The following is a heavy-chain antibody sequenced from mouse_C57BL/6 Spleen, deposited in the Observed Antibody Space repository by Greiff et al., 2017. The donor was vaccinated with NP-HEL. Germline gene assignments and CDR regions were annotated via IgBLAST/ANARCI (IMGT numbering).Heavy chain of an antibody. CDR3: VREYYYDSTIFDY. D-gene: IGHD1-1*01. CDR1: GFSFNTYA. V-gene: IGHV10-1*01. J-gene: IGHJ2*01. Sequence: EVQGVESGGGLVQPKGSLKLSCAASGFSFNTYAMNWVRQAPGKGLEWVARIRSKSNNYATYYADSVKDRFTISRDDSESMLYLQMNNLKTEDTAMYYCVREYYYDSTIFDYWGQGTPLTVSS. CDR2: IRSKSNNYAT.